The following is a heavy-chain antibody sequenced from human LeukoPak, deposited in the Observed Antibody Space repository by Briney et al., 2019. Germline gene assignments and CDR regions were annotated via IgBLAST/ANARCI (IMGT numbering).Heavy chain of an antibody. CDR1: GGSISSGSYY. D-gene: IGHD3-9*01. Sequence: SETLSLTCTVSGGSISSGSYYWSWIRQPAGKGLEWIGRIYTSGSTNYNPSLKSRVTISVDTSKNQFSLKLSSVTAADTAVYYCARGGSWNYGWGVTGYDIWGQGTWVTVSS. CDR2: IYTSGST. J-gene: IGHJ3*02. CDR3: ARGGSWNYGWGVTGYDI. V-gene: IGHV4-61*02.